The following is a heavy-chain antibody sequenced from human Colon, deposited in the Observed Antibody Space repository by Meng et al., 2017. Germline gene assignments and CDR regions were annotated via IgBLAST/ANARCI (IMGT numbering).Heavy chain of an antibody. D-gene: IGHD1-26*01. J-gene: IGHJ4*02. CDR3: AGGVGVDFDY. Sequence: QVQLVQSGADMKKPGSSVKVPCKASGGSFNTLVISWVRQAPAQGLEWMGRITPVAGNTVYAQKFHDRLTISADKSTTTAYMELSSLKSEDTAVYYCAGGVGVDFDYWGQGTLVTVSS. CDR2: ITPVAGNT. V-gene: IGHV1-69*04. CDR1: GGSFNTLV.